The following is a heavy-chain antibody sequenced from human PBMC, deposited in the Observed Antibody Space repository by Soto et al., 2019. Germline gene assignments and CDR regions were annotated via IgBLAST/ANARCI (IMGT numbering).Heavy chain of an antibody. CDR1: GFTVSSNY. V-gene: IGHV3-53*01. J-gene: IGHJ4*02. CDR2: IYSGGST. CDR3: ATPSPSGSYSAFDY. Sequence: TGGSLRLSCAASGFTVSSNYMSWVRQAPGKGLEWVSVIYSGGSTYYADPVKGRFTISRDNSKNTLYLQMNSLRAEDTAVYYCATPSPSGSYSAFDYWGQGXLVTVYS. D-gene: IGHD1-26*01.